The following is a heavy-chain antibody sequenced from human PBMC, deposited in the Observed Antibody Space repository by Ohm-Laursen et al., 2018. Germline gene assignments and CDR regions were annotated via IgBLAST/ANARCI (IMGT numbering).Heavy chain of an antibody. J-gene: IGHJ4*02. CDR2: IYYSGST. V-gene: IGHV4-59*12. Sequence: GTLSLTCTVSSVSISSYYWTWIRQPPGKGLEWIGYIYYSGSTNYNPSLKSRVTISVDTSKNQFSLKLSSVTAADTAVYYCARDSDESDYDILTGYFRSVGNFDYWGQGTLVTVSS. CDR3: ARDSDESDYDILTGYFRSVGNFDY. CDR1: SVSISSYY. D-gene: IGHD3-9*01.